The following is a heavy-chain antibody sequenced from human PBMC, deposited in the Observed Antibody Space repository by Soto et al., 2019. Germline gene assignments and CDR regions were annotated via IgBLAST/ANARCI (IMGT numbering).Heavy chain of an antibody. CDR2: VSGDGSST. CDR3: AARYCTSSKCFHFDY. V-gene: IGHV3-64*01. D-gene: IGHD2-2*01. Sequence: GGSLRLSCATSGFTFSNYGMHWVRQAPGKGLEYVSAVSGDGSSTYYAKSVKGRFTISRDNSKNILYLQMGSLRPEDMAVYYCAARYCTSSKCFHFDYWGQGALVTVS. CDR1: GFTFSNYG. J-gene: IGHJ4*02.